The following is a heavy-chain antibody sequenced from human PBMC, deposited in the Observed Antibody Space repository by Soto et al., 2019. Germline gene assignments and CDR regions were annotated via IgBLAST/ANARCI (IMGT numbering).Heavy chain of an antibody. CDR3: AKDRDGAAAGPTKSSGMDV. J-gene: IGHJ6*02. D-gene: IGHD6-13*01. CDR1: GFTFSSYA. V-gene: IGHV3-23*01. Sequence: EVQLLESGGGLVQPGGSLRLSCAASGFTFSSYAMSWVRQAPGKGLEWVSVISGSGDSTYYADSVRGRFTISRDNSKNTLYLQMNSLRAEDTAVYYCAKDRDGAAAGPTKSSGMDVWGQGTTVTVSS. CDR2: ISGSGDST.